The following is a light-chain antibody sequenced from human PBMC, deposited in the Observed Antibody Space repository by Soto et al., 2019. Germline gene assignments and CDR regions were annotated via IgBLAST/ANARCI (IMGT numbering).Light chain of an antibody. CDR3: SSYASSGAVV. CDR2: DVS. V-gene: IGLV2-14*03. Sequence: QSALTQPASVSGSPGQSITISCTGNSSDVGGYNYVSWYQQHPGKVPKLMIYDVSSRPSGISNRFSGSKSDNTASLTISGLQTEDEADYFCSSYASSGAVVFGGGTKVTVL. CDR1: SSDVGGYNY. J-gene: IGLJ2*01.